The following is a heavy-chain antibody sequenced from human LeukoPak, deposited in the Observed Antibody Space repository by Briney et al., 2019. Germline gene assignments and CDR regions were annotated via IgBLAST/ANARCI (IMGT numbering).Heavy chain of an antibody. CDR3: ARNFYYDILSSNWFDP. CDR1: GGSISSYY. D-gene: IGHD3-9*01. CDR2: IYYSGST. Sequence: PSETLSLTCTVSGGSISSYYWSWIRQPPGKGLEWIGYIYYSGSTNYNPSLKSRVTISVDTSKNQFSLKLSSVTAADTAVYYCARNFYYDILSSNWFDPWGQGTLVTVSS. J-gene: IGHJ5*02. V-gene: IGHV4-59*01.